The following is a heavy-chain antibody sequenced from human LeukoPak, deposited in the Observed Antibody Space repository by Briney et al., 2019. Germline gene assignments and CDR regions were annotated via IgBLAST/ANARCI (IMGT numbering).Heavy chain of an antibody. V-gene: IGHV3-30-3*01. CDR1: GFTVSSNY. D-gene: IGHD3-10*01. Sequence: GGSLRLSCAASGFTVSSNYMSWVRQAPGKGLEWVAVISYDGSNKYYADSVKGRFTISRDNSKNTLYLQMNSLRAEDTAVYYCARDTARFGELPDWFDPWGQGTLVTVSS. J-gene: IGHJ5*02. CDR2: ISYDGSNK. CDR3: ARDTARFGELPDWFDP.